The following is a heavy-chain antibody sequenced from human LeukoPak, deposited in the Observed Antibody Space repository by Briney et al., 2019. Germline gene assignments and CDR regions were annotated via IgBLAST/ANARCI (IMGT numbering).Heavy chain of an antibody. CDR3: ARHRILASYGYWYFDL. V-gene: IGHV4-39*01. J-gene: IGHJ2*01. D-gene: IGHD4-17*01. CDR2: IYYSGST. Sequence: SETLSLTCTVSGGSISSSSYYWGWIRQPPGKGLEWIGSIYYSGSTYDNPSLKSRFTISVNTSKNQFSLKLSSVTAADTAVYYCARHRILASYGYWYFDLWGRGTLVTVSS. CDR1: GGSISSSSYY.